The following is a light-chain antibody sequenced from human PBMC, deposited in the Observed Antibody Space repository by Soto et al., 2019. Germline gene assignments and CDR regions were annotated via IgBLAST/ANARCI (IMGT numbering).Light chain of an antibody. CDR1: SSDVGGYNY. J-gene: IGLJ1*01. CDR2: AVT. Sequence: HSSLTQPAAVSGSPGQSITISCTGTSSDVGGYNYVSWYQQHPGKAPKLMIYAVTDRPSGVSSRFSGSKSGNTASLTISGLQAEDEADYYCSSYTSSSTLFGTGTKVTV. V-gene: IGLV2-14*01. CDR3: SSYTSSSTL.